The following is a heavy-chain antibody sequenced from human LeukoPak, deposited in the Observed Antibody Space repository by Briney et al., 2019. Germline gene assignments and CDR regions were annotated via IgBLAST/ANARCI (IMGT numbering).Heavy chain of an antibody. J-gene: IGHJ4*02. CDR3: ARHNRGYCSSTSCFHFDY. CDR1: GGSISSSSYY. CDR2: IYYSGST. V-gene: IGHV4-39*01. Sequence: SETLSLTCTVSGGSISSSSYYWGWIRQPPGKGLEWIGSIYYSGSTYYNPSLKSRVTISVDTSKNQFSLKLSSVTAADTAVYYCARHNRGYCSSTSCFHFDYWGQGTLVTVSS. D-gene: IGHD2-2*01.